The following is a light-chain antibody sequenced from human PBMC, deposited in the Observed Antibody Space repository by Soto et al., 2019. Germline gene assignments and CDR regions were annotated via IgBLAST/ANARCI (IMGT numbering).Light chain of an antibody. CDR3: QRYNSNSRT. J-gene: IGKJ1*01. CDR2: DAS. CDR1: QNVNSW. Sequence: DIQMTQSPSTLSASVGDRVTITCRASQNVNSWVAWYQQKPSKAPKFLIYDASNLESGVPSRFSGRGSGTEFTLTISSLQPDDFATYYCQRYNSNSRTFGQGTRV. V-gene: IGKV1-5*01.